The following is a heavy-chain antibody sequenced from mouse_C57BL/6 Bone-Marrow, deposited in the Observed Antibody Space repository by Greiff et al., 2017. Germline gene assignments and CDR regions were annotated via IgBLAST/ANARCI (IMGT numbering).Heavy chain of an antibody. Sequence: VQLVESGAELMKPGASVKLSCKATGYTFTGYWIEWVKQRPGHGLEWIGEILPGSGSTNYNEKFKGKATFTADTSSNTAYMQLSSLTTEDSAIYSGALSSHYGYHCYFDFWGTGTTVTVSS. V-gene: IGHV1-9*01. CDR1: GYTFTGYW. D-gene: IGHD2-2*01. J-gene: IGHJ1*03. CDR3: ALSSHYGYHCYFDF. CDR2: ILPGSGST.